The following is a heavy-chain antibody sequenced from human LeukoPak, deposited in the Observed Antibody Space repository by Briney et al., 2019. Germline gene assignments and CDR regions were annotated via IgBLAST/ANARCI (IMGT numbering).Heavy chain of an antibody. Sequence: QTGGSLRLSCAASGFTFSSQGMSWVRQAPGKGLEWVSAITGSGSITYYSDSVKGRFTISRDNSENTVYLQLNSLRVEDTAVYYCAKMQGYFDYWGQGTLVTVSS. CDR1: GFTFSSQG. CDR2: ITGSGSIT. J-gene: IGHJ4*02. V-gene: IGHV3-23*01. CDR3: AKMQGYFDY.